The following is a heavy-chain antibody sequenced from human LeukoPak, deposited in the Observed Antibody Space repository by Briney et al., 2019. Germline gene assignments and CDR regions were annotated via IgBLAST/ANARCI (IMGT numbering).Heavy chain of an antibody. CDR1: GYTFTSYY. J-gene: IGHJ6*03. D-gene: IGHD1-14*01. CDR3: ARATGAASSLYMDV. CDR2: INPSGGST. V-gene: IGHV1-46*01. Sequence: GASVKVSCKASGYTFTSYYMHWVRQAPGQGLEWMGIINPSGGSTNYAQKLQGRVTITADKSTSTAYMELSSLRSEDTAVYYCARATGAASSLYMDVWGKGTTVTVSS.